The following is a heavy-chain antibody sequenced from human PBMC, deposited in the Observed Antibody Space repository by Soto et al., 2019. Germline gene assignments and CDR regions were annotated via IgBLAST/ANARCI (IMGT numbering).Heavy chain of an antibody. J-gene: IGHJ4*02. CDR1: GDTFNSYT. CDR2: TIPILSMS. V-gene: IGHV1-69*02. Sequence: QVHLVQSGAELRKPGSSVRVCCKASGDTFNSYTINWVRQAPGLGLEWMGRTIPILSMSNYALKFQGRLTITADKSTSTAYMVLSSLRSEDTAIYYCATSYGSGSQAFDYWGQGALVTVSS. D-gene: IGHD3-10*01. CDR3: ATSYGSGSQAFDY.